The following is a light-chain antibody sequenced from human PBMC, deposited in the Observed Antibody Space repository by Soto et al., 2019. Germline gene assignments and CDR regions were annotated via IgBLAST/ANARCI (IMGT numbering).Light chain of an antibody. J-gene: IGKJ4*01. CDR1: QGIRSE. CDR2: TAS. Sequence: IQMTQSPSSLSASVGDRVTITCRASQGIRSELGWYQQKPGKAPNLLIYTASTLQSGVSSRFSGSGYGTDFTLTVSSLQPEDFAPYLCIQDYNYPLTFGGGTQVDIK. V-gene: IGKV1-6*01. CDR3: IQDYNYPLT.